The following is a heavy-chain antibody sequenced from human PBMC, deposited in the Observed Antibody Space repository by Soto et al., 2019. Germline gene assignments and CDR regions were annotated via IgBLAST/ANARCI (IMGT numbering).Heavy chain of an antibody. CDR1: GGAFRGYY. CDR2: INDSGST. D-gene: IGHD2-15*01. V-gene: IGHV4-34*01. J-gene: IGHJ5*02. CDR3: ARERGRYCSGESCDPFGP. Sequence: SETLCLTCAVYGGAFRGYYWSWIRQPPGKGLEWLGEINDSGSTNYNPSLKSRITISLDTSKKEISLRLSSVTAADTAVYYCARERGRYCSGESCDPFGPWGQGALVT.